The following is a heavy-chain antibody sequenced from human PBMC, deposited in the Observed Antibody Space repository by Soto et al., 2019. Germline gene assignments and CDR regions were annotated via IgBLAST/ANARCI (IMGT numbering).Heavy chain of an antibody. Sequence: LRLSCAASGFTFSSYGMHWVRQAPGKGLEWVAVIWYDGSNKYYADSVKGRFTISRDNSKNTLYLQMNSLRAEDTAVYYCARPKYYYDSSGYYGYWGQGTLVTVSS. D-gene: IGHD3-22*01. CDR1: GFTFSSYG. V-gene: IGHV3-33*01. CDR2: IWYDGSNK. CDR3: ARPKYYYDSSGYYGY. J-gene: IGHJ4*02.